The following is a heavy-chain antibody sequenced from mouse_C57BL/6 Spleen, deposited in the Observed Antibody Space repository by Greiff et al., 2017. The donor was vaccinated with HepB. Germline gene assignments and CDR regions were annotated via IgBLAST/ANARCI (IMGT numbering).Heavy chain of an antibody. CDR2: ISYDGSN. J-gene: IGHJ3*01. D-gene: IGHD1-1*01. V-gene: IGHV3-6*01. CDR1: GYSITSGYY. CDR3: AKGSYYGSSAWFAY. Sequence: EVQLQESGPGLVKPSQSLSLTCSVTGYSITSGYYWNWIRQFPGNKLEWMGYISYDGSNNYNPSLKNRISITRDTSKNQFFLKLNSVTTEDTATYYCAKGSYYGSSAWFAYWGQGTLVTVSA.